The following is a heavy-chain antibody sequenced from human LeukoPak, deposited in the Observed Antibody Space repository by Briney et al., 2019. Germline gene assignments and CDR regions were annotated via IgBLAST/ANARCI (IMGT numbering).Heavy chain of an antibody. D-gene: IGHD2-21*01. V-gene: IGHV3-48*01. CDR1: GFTFSSYS. CDR2: ISSSSSTI. J-gene: IGHJ3*02. Sequence: GGSLRLSCAASGFTFSSYSMNWVRQAPGKGLEWVSYISSSSSTIYYADSVKGRFTISRDNAKNSLYLQMNSLRAEDTAVYYCARGGSGDIFDIWGQGTMVTVSS. CDR3: ARGGSGDIFDI.